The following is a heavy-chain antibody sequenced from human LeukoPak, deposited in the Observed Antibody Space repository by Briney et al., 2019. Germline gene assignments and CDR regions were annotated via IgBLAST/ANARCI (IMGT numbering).Heavy chain of an antibody. J-gene: IGHJ6*02. CDR1: GFTFSSYS. CDR2: ISSSSSTI. V-gene: IGHV3-48*04. Sequence: GGSLRLSCAASGFTFSSYSMNWVRQAPGKGLEWVSYISSSSSTIYYADSVKGRFTISRDNAKNSLYLQMNSLRAEDTAVYYCARSSSKLYYYYGMDVWGQGTTVTVSS. CDR3: ARSSSKLYYYYGMDV.